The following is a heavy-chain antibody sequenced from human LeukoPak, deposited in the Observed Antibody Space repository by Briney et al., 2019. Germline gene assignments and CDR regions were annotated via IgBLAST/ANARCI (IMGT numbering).Heavy chain of an antibody. Sequence: GGSLRLSCAASGFTFDDYAMHWVRQAPGKGLEWVAIISFDGTKTYYADSVKGRFTISRDNSKNTLYLQMNSLRAEDTAVYYCANENYYGSGSYADHWGQGTLVTVSS. J-gene: IGHJ4*02. CDR2: ISFDGTKT. CDR1: GFTFDDYA. CDR3: ANENYYGSGSYADH. V-gene: IGHV3-30*18. D-gene: IGHD3-10*01.